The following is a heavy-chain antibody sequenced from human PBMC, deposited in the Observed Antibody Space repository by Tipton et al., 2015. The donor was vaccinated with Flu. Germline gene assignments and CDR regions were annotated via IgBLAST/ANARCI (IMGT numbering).Heavy chain of an antibody. D-gene: IGHD5-18*01. CDR2: IYYSGST. CDR1: GGSISSSSYY. V-gene: IGHV4-39*01. Sequence: LRLSCTVSGGSISSSSYYWGWIRQPPGKGLGWIGSIYYSGSTYYNPSLKSRFTISVDTSKNQFSLKLSSVTAADTAVYYCASGNTATDYWGQGTLVTVSS. J-gene: IGHJ4*02. CDR3: ASGNTATDY.